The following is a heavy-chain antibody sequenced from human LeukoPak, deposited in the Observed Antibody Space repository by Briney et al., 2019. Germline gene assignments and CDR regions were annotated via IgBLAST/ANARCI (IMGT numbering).Heavy chain of an antibody. CDR3: ARLYSSGWHTGYYFDY. CDR1: GGSISSYY. J-gene: IGHJ4*02. V-gene: IGHV4-59*01. D-gene: IGHD6-19*01. CDR2: IYYSGST. Sequence: KASETLSLTCTVSGGSISSYYWSWIRQPPGKGLEWIGYIYYSGSTNYNPSLKSRVTISVDTSKNQFSLKLSSVTAADTAVYYCARLYSSGWHTGYYFDYWGQGTLVTVSS.